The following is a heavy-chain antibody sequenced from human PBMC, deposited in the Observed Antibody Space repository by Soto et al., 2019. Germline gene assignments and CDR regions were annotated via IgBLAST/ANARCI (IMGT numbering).Heavy chain of an antibody. J-gene: IGHJ3*02. CDR1: GYTFTGYY. CDR2: INPNSGGT. V-gene: IGHV1-2*04. CDR3: ARNCGGDCYHDAFDI. Sequence: ASVKVSCKASGYTFTGYYMHWVRQAPGQGLEWMGWINPNSGGTNYAQKFQGWVTMTRDTSISTAYMELSRLRSDDTAVYYCARNCGGDCYHDAFDIWGQGTMVTVSS. D-gene: IGHD2-21*02.